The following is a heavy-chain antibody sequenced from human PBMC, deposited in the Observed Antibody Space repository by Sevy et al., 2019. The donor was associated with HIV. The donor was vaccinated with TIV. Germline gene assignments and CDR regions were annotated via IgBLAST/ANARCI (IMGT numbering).Heavy chain of an antibody. D-gene: IGHD2-21*02. V-gene: IGHV3-11*01. J-gene: IGHJ4*02. CDR3: ARDADYYFDS. Sequence: GGSLRLSCEASGFTFSDYHMTWIRQAPGKGLEWVAYISSRGSTEHYADSVKGRFTISRDNVKNSLYLQMDSLRGEDTAVYYCARDADYYFDSWGQGSLVTVSS. CDR1: GFTFSDYH. CDR2: ISSRGSTE.